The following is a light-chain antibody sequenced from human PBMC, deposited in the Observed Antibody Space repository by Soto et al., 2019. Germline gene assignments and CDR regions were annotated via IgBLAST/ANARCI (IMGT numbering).Light chain of an antibody. J-gene: IGKJ4*01. Sequence: EIVMTQSPYTLSVSPGERATLSCRASQSVGTSLAWYQQKPGKAPRLLISDVSNRATGIPARFSGSGSRTDFTITISSLAPEDFAVYYCHQHSNWPLTFGGGTKVEIK. CDR2: DVS. CDR3: HQHSNWPLT. CDR1: QSVGTS. V-gene: IGKV3-11*01.